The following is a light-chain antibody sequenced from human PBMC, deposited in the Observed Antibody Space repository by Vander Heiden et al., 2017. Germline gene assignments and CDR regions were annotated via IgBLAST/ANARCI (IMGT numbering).Light chain of an antibody. CDR2: QDN. Sequence: SYELTPPPSVSVSPGQTVSITCSGDKLGDKFVSWYQQRPGQSPVLVIYQDNNRPSGIPERFSGSNSGNTATLTISGTQTMDEADYYCQAWDSSTFYVFGTGTKVSVL. V-gene: IGLV3-1*01. CDR1: KLGDKF. J-gene: IGLJ1*01. CDR3: QAWDSSTFYV.